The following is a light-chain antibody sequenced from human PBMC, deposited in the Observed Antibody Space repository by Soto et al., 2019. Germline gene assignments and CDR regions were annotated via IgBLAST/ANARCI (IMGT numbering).Light chain of an antibody. CDR3: QQYNNWPPAYT. Sequence: EIVMTQSPATLSVSPGERATLSCRASQSVSSNLAWYQQKPXXXXRLLIYGASTRATGIPARFSGSGSGTEFTLTISSLQSEDFAVYYCQQYNNWPPAYTFGQGTKLEIK. V-gene: IGKV3-15*01. J-gene: IGKJ2*01. CDR1: QSVSSN. CDR2: GAS.